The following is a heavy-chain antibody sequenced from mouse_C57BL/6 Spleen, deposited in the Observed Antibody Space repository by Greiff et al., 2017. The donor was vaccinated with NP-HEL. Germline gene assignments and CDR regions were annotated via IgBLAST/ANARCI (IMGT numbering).Heavy chain of an antibody. Sequence: DVMLVESGGGLVKPGGSLKLSCAASGFTFSDYGMHWVRQAPEKGLEWVAYISSGSSTIYYADTVKGRFTISRDNAKNTLFLQMTGLRSEDTAMYYCARDGYYAGDYWGQGTTLPGSS. CDR1: GFTFSDYG. D-gene: IGHD2-3*01. CDR2: ISSGSSTI. J-gene: IGHJ2*01. CDR3: ARDGYYAGDY. V-gene: IGHV5-17*01.